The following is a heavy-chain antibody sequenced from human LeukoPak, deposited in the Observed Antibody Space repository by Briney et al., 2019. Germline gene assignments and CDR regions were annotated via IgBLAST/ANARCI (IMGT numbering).Heavy chain of an antibody. V-gene: IGHV4-34*01. J-gene: IGHJ5*02. CDR3: ARDVVSSSSFDP. Sequence: SETLSLTCAVSGGSFSGYSWSWIRQPPGKGLEWIGEINHSGSTNYNPSLKSRVTISVDTAKNQSSLKLSSVTAADTAVYYCARDVVSSSSFDPWGQGTLVTGSS. CDR2: INHSGST. CDR1: GGSFSGYS. D-gene: IGHD6-6*01.